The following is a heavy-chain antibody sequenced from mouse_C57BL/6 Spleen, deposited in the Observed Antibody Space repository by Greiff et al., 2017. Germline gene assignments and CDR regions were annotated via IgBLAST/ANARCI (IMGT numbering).Heavy chain of an antibody. CDR3: ARRVDGSSHGYFDV. J-gene: IGHJ1*03. CDR1: GFSLSTSGMG. V-gene: IGHV8-12*01. D-gene: IGHD1-1*01. Sequence: QVTLKVSGPGILQSSQSLSLTCSFSGFSLSTSGMGVSWIRQPSGKGLEWLAHIYWDDDKRYNPSLNSRLTISKDTSRNQLFLKITSVDTADTATDYCARRVDGSSHGYFDVWGTGTTVTVSS. CDR2: IYWDDDK.